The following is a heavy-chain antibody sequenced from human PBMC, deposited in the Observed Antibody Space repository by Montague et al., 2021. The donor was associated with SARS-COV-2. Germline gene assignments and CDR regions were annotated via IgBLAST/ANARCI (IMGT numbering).Heavy chain of an antibody. CDR2: IHYSGT. V-gene: IGHV4-39*07. CDR1: GGSISDTNYL. D-gene: IGHD6-13*01. J-gene: IGHJ4*02. CDR3: ARSLISASGTGSNFDS. Sequence: SETLSLTCTVSGGSISDTNYLWGWIRQPPGKGLEWIGDIHYSGTYYNTSLMSRVTMLRDLSENQFSLKLRSVTAAATALYYCARSLISASGTGSNFDSWGQGTLVAVSS.